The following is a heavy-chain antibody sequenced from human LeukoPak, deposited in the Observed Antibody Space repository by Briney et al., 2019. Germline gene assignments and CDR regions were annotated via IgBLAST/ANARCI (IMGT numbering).Heavy chain of an antibody. J-gene: IGHJ4*02. CDR3: ARDNDFDY. CDR2: ITSTSTFI. CDR1: GFTFSTYS. Sequence: GGSLRLSCVASGFTFSTYSMNWVRQAPGKGLEWVSSITSTSTFIYYSDTVEGRFTVSRDNAKNSLYLQMNSLRGEGTAVYYCARDNDFDYGGQGTLVTVS. V-gene: IGHV3-21*01. D-gene: IGHD2-8*01.